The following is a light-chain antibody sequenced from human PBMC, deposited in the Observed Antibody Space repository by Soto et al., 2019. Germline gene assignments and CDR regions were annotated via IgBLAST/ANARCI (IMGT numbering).Light chain of an antibody. J-gene: IGKJ5*01. CDR1: QSISSW. V-gene: IGKV1-5*01. Sequence: DIQMTQSPSTLSASVGDRVTITCRASQSISSWLAWYQQKSGKAPKLLIYDASSLESGVPSRFSGSGFGTEFTLTISSLQPDDFATYYCQQYDSYATFGQGTRLEIK. CDR2: DAS. CDR3: QQYDSYAT.